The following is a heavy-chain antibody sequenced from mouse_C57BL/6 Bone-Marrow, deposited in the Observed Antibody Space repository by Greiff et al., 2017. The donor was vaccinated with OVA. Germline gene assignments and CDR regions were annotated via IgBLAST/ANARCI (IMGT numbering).Heavy chain of an antibody. J-gene: IGHJ2*01. CDR1: GFNIKDDY. CDR3: TSTHTDDCDD. D-gene: IGHD1-1*01. Sequence: VQPQQSGAELVRPGASVKLSCTASGFNIKDDYMHWVTQRPEQGLEWLGWLDPENGDTEYASKFQGTATITAATPSNTAYLPLSSRTSVDTAVYYCTSTHTDDCDDWGQGTTLTVAS. V-gene: IGHV14-4*01. CDR2: LDPENGDT.